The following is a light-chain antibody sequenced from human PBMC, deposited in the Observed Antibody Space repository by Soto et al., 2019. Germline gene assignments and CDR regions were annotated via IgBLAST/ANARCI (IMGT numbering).Light chain of an antibody. V-gene: IGKV3-15*01. CDR1: QSVDSN. CDR2: AAS. Sequence: EIVLTQSPATLSVSPGERATLSCRASQSVDSNLAWYQQKPGQTPRLLIYAASTRATGIPARFTGSGSGTDFTLTISSLQSEDFAIYFCQQYNNWPLTFGGGTKVEIK. CDR3: QQYNNWPLT. J-gene: IGKJ4*01.